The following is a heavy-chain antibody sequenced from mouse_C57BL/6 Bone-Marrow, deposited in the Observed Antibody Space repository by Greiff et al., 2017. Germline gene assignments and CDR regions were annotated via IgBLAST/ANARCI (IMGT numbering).Heavy chain of an antibody. CDR2: INPSSGYT. CDR1: GYTFTSYT. CDR3: ARLGDGYYRYAMDY. J-gene: IGHJ4*01. D-gene: IGHD2-3*01. V-gene: IGHV1-4*01. Sequence: QVQLKESGAELARPGASVKMSCKASGYTFTSYTMHWVKQRPGQGLEWIGYINPSSGYTKYTQKFKDKATLTADKSSSTAYMQLSSLTSEYSAVYYCARLGDGYYRYAMDYWGQGTSVTVSS.